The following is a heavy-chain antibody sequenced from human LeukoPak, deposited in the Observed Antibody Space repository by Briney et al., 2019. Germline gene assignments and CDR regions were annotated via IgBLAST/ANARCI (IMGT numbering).Heavy chain of an antibody. Sequence: ASVKVSCKASGYTFTSYDINWVRQATGQGLEWMGWMNPNSGNTGYAQKFQGRVTMTRNTSISTAYLELSSLRSEDTAVYYCASLAARLGPRYYYYYYMDVWGKGTTVTVSS. CDR2: MNPNSGNT. CDR1: GYTFTSYD. V-gene: IGHV1-8*01. J-gene: IGHJ6*03. D-gene: IGHD6-6*01. CDR3: ASLAARLGPRYYYYYYMDV.